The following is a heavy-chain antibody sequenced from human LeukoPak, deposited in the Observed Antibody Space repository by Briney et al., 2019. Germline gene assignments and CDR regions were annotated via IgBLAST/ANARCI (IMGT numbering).Heavy chain of an antibody. CDR2: IKQDGSEK. D-gene: IGHD4-17*01. CDR1: GFTFSSYW. V-gene: IGHV3-7*03. Sequence: GGSLRLSCAASGFTFSSYWMNWVRQAPGKGLEWVANIKQDGSEKYYVDSVKGRFTISRDNAKNSLYLQMNSLRAEDTAIYYCARTTVTRLFDYWGQGTLVTVSS. J-gene: IGHJ4*02. CDR3: ARTTVTRLFDY.